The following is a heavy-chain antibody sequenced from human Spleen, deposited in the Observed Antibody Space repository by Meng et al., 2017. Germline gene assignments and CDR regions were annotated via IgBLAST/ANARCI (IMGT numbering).Heavy chain of an antibody. J-gene: IGHJ4*02. CDR1: GYTFPDYW. CDR3: ARDEDISAAGKLFGDY. V-gene: IGHV1-2*06. CDR2: INPKSGDT. Sequence: VRLWQPGVGVKRPGASGKVSCKASGYTFPDYWLHWVRRAPGQGLEWMGRINPKSGDTHYAQRFQGRVTMTGDTSISTAYMELSGLRSDDTAMCYCARDEDISAAGKLFGDYWGQGTLVTVSS. D-gene: IGHD6-13*01.